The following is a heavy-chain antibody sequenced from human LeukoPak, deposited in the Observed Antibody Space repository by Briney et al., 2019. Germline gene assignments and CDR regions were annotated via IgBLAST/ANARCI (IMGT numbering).Heavy chain of an antibody. J-gene: IGHJ6*02. CDR1: GGSFSGYY. CDR2: INHSGST. Sequence: SETLSFTCAVYGGSFSGYYWSWIRQPPGKGLEWIGEINHSGSTNYNPSLKSRVTISVDTSKNQFSLKLSSVTAADTAVYYCAHIPSYYYYGMDVWGQGTTVTVSS. V-gene: IGHV4-34*01. D-gene: IGHD2-21*01. CDR3: AHIPSYYYYGMDV.